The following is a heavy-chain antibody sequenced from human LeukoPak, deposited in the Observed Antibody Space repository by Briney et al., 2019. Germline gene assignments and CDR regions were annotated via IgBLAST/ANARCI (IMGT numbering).Heavy chain of an antibody. Sequence: PSETLSLTCTVSGGSISTNNYYWGWVRQPPGKGLEWIGTIYYSGSTYYNPSFKSRVTISVDTSKNQFSLKLNSVTAADTAVYYCARHVADSNNWYWFDPWGQGTLVTVSS. CDR3: ARHVADSNNWYWFDP. CDR1: GGSISTNNYY. J-gene: IGHJ5*02. D-gene: IGHD1-1*01. V-gene: IGHV4-39*01. CDR2: IYYSGST.